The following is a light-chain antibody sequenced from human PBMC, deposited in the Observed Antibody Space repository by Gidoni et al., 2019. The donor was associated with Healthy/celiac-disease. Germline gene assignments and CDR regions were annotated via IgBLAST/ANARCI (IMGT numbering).Light chain of an antibody. CDR2: WAS. Sequence: DIVMTQSPDSLAVSLGERATINCKSSQNVLYSSNNKNYLAWYQQKPGQPPKLLIYWASTRESGVRDRFSGSGSGTDFTLTISSLQAEDVAVYYCQQYYITPWTFGQGTKVEVK. V-gene: IGKV4-1*01. J-gene: IGKJ1*01. CDR3: QQYYITPWT. CDR1: QNVLYSSNNKNY.